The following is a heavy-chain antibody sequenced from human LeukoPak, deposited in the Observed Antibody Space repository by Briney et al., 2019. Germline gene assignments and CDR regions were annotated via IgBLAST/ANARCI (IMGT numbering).Heavy chain of an antibody. CDR3: ARDSHTYAYDF. CDR2: IRPGDTYT. J-gene: IGHJ4*02. V-gene: IGHV1-46*01. D-gene: IGHD2-2*02. Sequence: ASVKVSCKPSGYTFTSYFVHWVRRAPGQGLERMGVIRPGDTYTSYPQKSQGRVTMTRDTSARTVYMELSSLRSEDTAVYYCARDSHTYAYDFWGQGTLVTVSS. CDR1: GYTFTSYF.